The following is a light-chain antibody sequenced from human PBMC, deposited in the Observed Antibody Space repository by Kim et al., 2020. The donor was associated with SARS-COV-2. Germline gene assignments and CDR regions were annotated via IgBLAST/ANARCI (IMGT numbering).Light chain of an antibody. V-gene: IGKV3-15*01. J-gene: IGKJ1*01. CDR1: QSVSSK. Sequence: EIVMTQSPATLSVSPGERATLSCRAGQSVSSKLAWYQQKPGQAPRLLIYGASTRATGIPARFSGSGSGTEFTLTISSLQSEDFAVYYCQQYNNWPPTFGQGTKVDTK. CDR3: QQYNNWPPT. CDR2: GAS.